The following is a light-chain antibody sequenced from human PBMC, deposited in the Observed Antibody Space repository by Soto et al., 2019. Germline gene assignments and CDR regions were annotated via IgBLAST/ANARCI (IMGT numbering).Light chain of an antibody. Sequence: PGERATLFCRASQSFTTTHLAWYQQKPGQAPRLLICGASSRATGIPARFSGSGSGTDFTLTISSLEPEDFAVYYCQQRSNWPRITFGQGTRLEIK. J-gene: IGKJ5*01. CDR2: GAS. CDR1: QSFTTTH. V-gene: IGKV3D-20*02. CDR3: QQRSNWPRIT.